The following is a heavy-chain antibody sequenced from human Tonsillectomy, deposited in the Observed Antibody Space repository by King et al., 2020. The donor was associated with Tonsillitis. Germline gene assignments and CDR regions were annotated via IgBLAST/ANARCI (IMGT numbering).Heavy chain of an antibody. Sequence: VQLVESGGGLVQPGRSLRLSCAASGFTFDDYAMHWVRQAPGKGLEWVSGISWNSGSIGYADSVKGRFTISRDNAKNSLYLQMNSLRDEDTALYYCAKELSGLTRHLYYYYGMDVWGQGTTVTVSS. CDR3: AKELSGLTRHLYYYYGMDV. V-gene: IGHV3-9*01. J-gene: IGHJ6*02. D-gene: IGHD1-26*01. CDR2: ISWNSGSI. CDR1: GFTFDDYA.